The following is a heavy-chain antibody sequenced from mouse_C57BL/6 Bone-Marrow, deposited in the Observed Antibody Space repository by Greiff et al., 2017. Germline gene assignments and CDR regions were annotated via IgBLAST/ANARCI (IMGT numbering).Heavy chain of an antibody. CDR3: ARVTILYPVAY. CDR2: INDGGSYT. J-gene: IGHJ3*01. D-gene: IGHD2-12*01. CDR1: GFTFSSYA. Sequence: EVQLVESGGGLVKPGGSLKLSCAASGFTFSSYAMSWVRQTPEKRLEWVATINDGGSYTYYPDNVKGRFTISRDNAKNNLYLQMSHLKSEDTAMYDCARVTILYPVAYGGQGNRVTVSA. V-gene: IGHV5-4*01.